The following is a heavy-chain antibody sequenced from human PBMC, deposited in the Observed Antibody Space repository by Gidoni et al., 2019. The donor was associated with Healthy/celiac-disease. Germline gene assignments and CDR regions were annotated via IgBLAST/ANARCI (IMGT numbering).Heavy chain of an antibody. D-gene: IGHD1-26*01. Sequence: GGSISRYYWSWIRQPPGKGLEWIGYIYYSGSTNYNPSLKSRVTISVDTSKNQCSLKLSSVTAADTAVYYCARGDSGSYTNWFDPWGQGTLVTVSS. CDR3: ARGDSGSYTNWFDP. V-gene: IGHV4-59*01. J-gene: IGHJ5*02. CDR1: GGSISRYY. CDR2: IYYSGST.